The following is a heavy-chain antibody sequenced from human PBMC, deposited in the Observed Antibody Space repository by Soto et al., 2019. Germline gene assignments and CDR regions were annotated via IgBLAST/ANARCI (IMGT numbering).Heavy chain of an antibody. D-gene: IGHD6-25*01. CDR2: INHSGST. J-gene: IGHJ4*02. V-gene: IGHV4-34*01. CDR3: ARGRLDEAPAFDY. Sequence: SETLSLTCAVYGGSFSGYYWSWIRQPPGKGLEWIGEINHSGSTNYNPSLKSRVTISVDTSKNQFSLKLSSVTAADTAVYYCARGRLDEAPAFDYWGQGTLVTVSS. CDR1: GGSFSGYY.